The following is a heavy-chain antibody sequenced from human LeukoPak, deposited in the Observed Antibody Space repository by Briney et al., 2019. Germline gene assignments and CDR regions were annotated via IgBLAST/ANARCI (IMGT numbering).Heavy chain of an antibody. CDR2: LIPIFGTT. CDR3: ARDPAYSSSY. Sequence: GASVKVSCKASGGTFSNYVISWVRQAPGQGLEWMGGLIPIFGTTNYAQKFQGRVTITADKSTRTAYMELRNLTSEDTAVYYCARDPAYSSSYWGQGTLVTVSS. CDR1: GGTFSNYV. J-gene: IGHJ4*02. D-gene: IGHD6-13*01. V-gene: IGHV1-69*06.